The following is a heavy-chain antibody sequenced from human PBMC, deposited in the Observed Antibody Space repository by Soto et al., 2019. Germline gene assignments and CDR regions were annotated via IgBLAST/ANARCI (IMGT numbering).Heavy chain of an antibody. CDR1: GGSVSGNSYY. CDR2: IYNRGGT. J-gene: IGHJ6*01. D-gene: IGHD3-3*01. V-gene: IGHV4-61*01. CDR3: ARATRQTSARSGVCQEAVYYSYGMDV. Sequence: SETLSLTCTVSGGSVSGNSYYWSWLRQPPGKGLEWIGYIYNRGGTNYNPSLKIRVTISGDPSKNQFSLRLSSMTTAHTAVYYCARATRQTSARSGVCQEAVYYSYGMDVWGQGTTVTVSS.